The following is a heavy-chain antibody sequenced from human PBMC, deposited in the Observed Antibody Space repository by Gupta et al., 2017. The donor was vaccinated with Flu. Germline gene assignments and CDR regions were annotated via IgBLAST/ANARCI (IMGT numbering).Heavy chain of an antibody. V-gene: IGHV3-23*01. CDR2: ISGNGGST. CDR3: AKSLYGGLDV. D-gene: IGHD2-8*01. J-gene: IGHJ6*02. Sequence: EVQLLESGGGSVQPGGYLSLSCEASGFTFSTYAMSWVRQAPGKGQEWVSGISGNGGSTSYADSVKGRFTISRDNSKNSLYLQMNSLRAEDTALYFCAKSLYGGLDVWGQGTTVTVSS. CDR1: GFTFSTYA.